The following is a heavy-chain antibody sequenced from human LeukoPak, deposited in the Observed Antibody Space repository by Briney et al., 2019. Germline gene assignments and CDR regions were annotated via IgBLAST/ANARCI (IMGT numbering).Heavy chain of an antibody. CDR2: IYYSGST. Sequence: SESLSLTCTVSGGSITGYYWSWIRQPPGKGLEWIGYIYYSGSTNYDPSLKSRVTMSVDTPKNQFSLKLSSVTAADTAVYYCARLTGEQLATVNIRYHYIAVWGKGTAVTVSS. CDR1: GGSITGYY. CDR3: ARLTGEQLATVNIRYHYIAV. V-gene: IGHV4-59*08. J-gene: IGHJ6*03. D-gene: IGHD6-6*01.